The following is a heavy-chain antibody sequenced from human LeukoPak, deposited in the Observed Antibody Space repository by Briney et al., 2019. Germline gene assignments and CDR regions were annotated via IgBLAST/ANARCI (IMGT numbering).Heavy chain of an antibody. D-gene: IGHD7-27*01. V-gene: IGHV4-61*02. CDR3: ARERTRDPGAHHWFDP. Sequence: SQTLSLTCTVSVGSLSSGSYYWSWIRQPAGRGLEWIGRIYTCGIPNYHPSRKGRVPLSLDTSKNQFSLKLSSVTAADTAVYYCARERTRDPGAHHWFDPWGQGTLVTVSS. CDR1: VGSLSSGSYY. CDR2: IYTCGIP. J-gene: IGHJ5*02.